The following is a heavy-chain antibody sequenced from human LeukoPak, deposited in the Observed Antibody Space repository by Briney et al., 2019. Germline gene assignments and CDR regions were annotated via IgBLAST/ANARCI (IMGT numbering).Heavy chain of an antibody. CDR1: GDSIFNSNSY. J-gene: IGHJ4*02. V-gene: IGHV4-61*09. CDR3: ARVLGYCSGGSCYWPFDY. D-gene: IGHD2-15*01. CDR2: IFSRGNT. Sequence: SETLSLTCSVSGDSIFNSNSYWSWMRQPAGKGLEWIAHIFSRGNTNYNPSLKSRVTISVDMSKNQFSLILSSVTAADTAVYYCARVLGYCSGGSCYWPFDYWGQGTLVTVSS.